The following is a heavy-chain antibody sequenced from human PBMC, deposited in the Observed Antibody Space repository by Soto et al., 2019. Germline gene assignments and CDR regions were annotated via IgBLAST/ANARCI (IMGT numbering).Heavy chain of an antibody. V-gene: IGHV3-9*01. CDR1: GFTFDDYA. Sequence: EVQLVESGGGLVQPGRSLRLSCAASGFTFDDYAMHWVRQAPGKGLEWVSGISWNSGSRGYADSVKGRFTISRDNAKNSLYLQMNSLRAEDTALYYCAKSPSYYGDFDYWGQGALVTVSS. J-gene: IGHJ4*02. D-gene: IGHD4-17*01. CDR3: AKSPSYYGDFDY. CDR2: ISWNSGSR.